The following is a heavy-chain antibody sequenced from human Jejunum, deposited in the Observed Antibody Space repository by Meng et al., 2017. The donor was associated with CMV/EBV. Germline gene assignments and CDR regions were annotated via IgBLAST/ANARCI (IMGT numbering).Heavy chain of an antibody. CDR1: IFSDYY. CDR3: ARAARGGATSAQYFQY. CDR2: ISSNDTTI. V-gene: IGHV3-11*01. Sequence: IFSDYYMSWIRQAPGKGLEWVSYISSNDTTIYYADSVKGRFTISRDNAKNSLSLQMNSLRAEDTAVYYCARAARGGATSAQYFQYWGQGTLGTVSS. J-gene: IGHJ1*01. D-gene: IGHD1-26*01.